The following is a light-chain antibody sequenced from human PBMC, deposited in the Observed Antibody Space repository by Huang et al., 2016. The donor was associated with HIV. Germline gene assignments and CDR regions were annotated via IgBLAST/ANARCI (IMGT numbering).Light chain of an antibody. Sequence: DIQMTQSPSSLSASIGDRVTIPCRASRHIYSYLKWYQHRPGKAPKLLIYDAANLEVGVPSRFSGSGSGRNVTLIISSLQPEDFATYYCQQYDSLPRTFGPGTKV. CDR3: QQYDSLPRT. CDR1: RHIYSY. V-gene: IGKV1-33*01. CDR2: DAA. J-gene: IGKJ3*01.